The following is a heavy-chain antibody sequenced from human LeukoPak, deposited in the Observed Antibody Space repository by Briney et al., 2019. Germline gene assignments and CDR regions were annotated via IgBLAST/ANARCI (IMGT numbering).Heavy chain of an antibody. CDR2: IISKTDGGTT. Sequence: GGSLRLSCAAPGFTFTNAWMSWVRQAPGKGLEWVGRIISKTDGGTTDYAAPVKGRFTISRDDSKNTLYLHMNSLKTEDTAVYFCTRSDAFDIWGQGTMGTVS. CDR3: TRSDAFDI. D-gene: IGHD5-24*01. V-gene: IGHV3-15*01. J-gene: IGHJ3*02. CDR1: GFTFTNAW.